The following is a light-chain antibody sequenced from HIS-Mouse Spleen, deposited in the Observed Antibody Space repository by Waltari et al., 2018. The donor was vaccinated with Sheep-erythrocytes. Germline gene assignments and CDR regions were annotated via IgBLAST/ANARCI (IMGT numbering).Light chain of an antibody. V-gene: IGLV1-44*01. J-gene: IGLJ3*02. CDR3: AAWDDSLNGPV. Sequence: QSVLTQPPSASGTPGQRVANSCSGSSPNIGSNPVNWYQQLPGTAPKPLIYSNNQRPSGVPDRFSGSKSGTSASLAISGLQSEDEADYYCAAWDDSLNGPVFGGGTKLTVL. CDR2: SNN. CDR1: SPNIGSNP.